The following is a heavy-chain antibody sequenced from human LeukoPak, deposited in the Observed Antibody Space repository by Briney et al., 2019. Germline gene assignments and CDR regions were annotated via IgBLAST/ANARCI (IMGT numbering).Heavy chain of an antibody. D-gene: IGHD3-10*01. CDR3: ARVRYGSGSYSFDY. CDR1: GYTFTSYY. V-gene: IGHV1-2*02. Sequence: GASVKVSCKASGYTFTSYYMHWVRQAPGQGLEWMGWINSNSGGTNYAQKFQGRVTMTRDTSISTAYMELRSLRSDDTAVYYCARVRYGSGSYSFDYWGQGTLVTVSS. CDR2: INSNSGGT. J-gene: IGHJ4*02.